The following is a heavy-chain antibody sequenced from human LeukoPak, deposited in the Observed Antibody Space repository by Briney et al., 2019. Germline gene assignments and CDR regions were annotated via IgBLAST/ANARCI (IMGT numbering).Heavy chain of an antibody. CDR3: GVVPAAIPSDYYYYMDV. Sequence: SETLSLTCTVPGGSISSGGYYWSWIRQPPGKGLEWIGYIYHSGSTYYNPSLKSRVTISVDRSKNQFSLKLSSVTAADTAVYYCGVVPAAIPSDYYYYMDVWGKGTTVTVSS. CDR2: IYHSGST. D-gene: IGHD2-2*02. V-gene: IGHV4-30-2*01. CDR1: GGSISSGGYY. J-gene: IGHJ6*03.